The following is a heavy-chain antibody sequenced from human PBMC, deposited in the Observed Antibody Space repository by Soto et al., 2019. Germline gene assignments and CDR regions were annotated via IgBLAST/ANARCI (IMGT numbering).Heavy chain of an antibody. D-gene: IGHD3-10*01. J-gene: IGHJ6*03. V-gene: IGHV4-59*01. CDR2: IYYSGST. CDR1: GGSISSYY. CDR3: ALVSYGRGSSSSSSYYMDV. Sequence: PSETLSLTCTVSGGSISSYYWSWIRQPPGKGLEWIGYIYYSGSTNYNPSLKSRVTISVDTSKNQFSLKLSSVTAADTAVYYCALVSYGRGSSSSSSYYMDVGGKGTRVTVSS.